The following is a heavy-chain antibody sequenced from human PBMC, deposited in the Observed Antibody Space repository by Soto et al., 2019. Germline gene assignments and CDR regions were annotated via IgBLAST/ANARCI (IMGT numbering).Heavy chain of an antibody. CDR3: ARDLYSNSGSGWFDP. CDR2: INAGNGNT. J-gene: IGHJ5*02. CDR1: GYTFTSYA. Sequence: QVQLVQSGAEEKKPGASVKVSCKASGYTFTSYAMHWVRQAPGQRLEWMGWINAGNGNTKYSQKFQGRVTITRDTSASTAYMELSSLRSEDTAVYYCARDLYSNSGSGWFDPWGQGTLVTVSS. V-gene: IGHV1-3*05. D-gene: IGHD4-4*01.